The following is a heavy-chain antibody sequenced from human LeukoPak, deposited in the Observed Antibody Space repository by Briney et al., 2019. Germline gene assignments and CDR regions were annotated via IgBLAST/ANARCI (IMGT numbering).Heavy chain of an antibody. V-gene: IGHV5-51*01. CDR1: GYVFSSYW. CDR2: IFLGDSDT. CDR3: ARLRITMIRPDVFDI. Sequence: GESLKISCRGSGYVFSSYWIGWVRQMPGKGLEGMGIIFLGDSDTRYSPSFQGQVTISDDKSINTAYLHWSSLEASDTAIYYCARLRITMIRPDVFDIWGQGTMVTVSS. J-gene: IGHJ3*02. D-gene: IGHD3-22*01.